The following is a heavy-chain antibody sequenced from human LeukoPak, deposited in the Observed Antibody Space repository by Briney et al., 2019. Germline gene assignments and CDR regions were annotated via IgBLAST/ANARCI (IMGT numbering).Heavy chain of an antibody. Sequence: PSETLSLTCTVSGGSISSPYWSWIRQPPGKGLERIGYIYYSGSTNYNPSLKSRVTISVDTSKNQFSLKLSSVTAADTAVYYCARYNYDFWSGYSKWFDPWGQGTLVTVSS. D-gene: IGHD3-3*01. CDR3: ARYNYDFWSGYSKWFDP. CDR1: GGSISSPY. J-gene: IGHJ5*02. V-gene: IGHV4-59*11. CDR2: IYYSGST.